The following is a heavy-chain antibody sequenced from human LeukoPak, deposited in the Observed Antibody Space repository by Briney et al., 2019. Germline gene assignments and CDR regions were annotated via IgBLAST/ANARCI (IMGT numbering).Heavy chain of an antibody. CDR3: ARLTMVRGAIIFFRFDP. CDR2: INHSGST. V-gene: IGHV4-34*01. CDR1: GGSFSGYY. Sequence: SETLSLTCAVYGGSFSGYYWSWIRQPPGKGLEWIGEINHSGSTNYNPSLKSRVTISVDTSKNQFSLKLSSVTAADTAVYYCARLTMVRGAIIFFRFDPWGQGTLVTVSS. D-gene: IGHD3-10*01. J-gene: IGHJ5*02.